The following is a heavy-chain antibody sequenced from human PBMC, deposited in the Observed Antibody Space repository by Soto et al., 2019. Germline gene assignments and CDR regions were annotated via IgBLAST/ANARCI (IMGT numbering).Heavy chain of an antibody. D-gene: IGHD3-9*01. J-gene: IGHJ4*02. CDR2: ISYDGSNK. CDR3: ARSSTLRYFDWLFHY. Sequence: GGSLRLSCAASGFTFSSYAMHWVRQAPGKGLEWVAVISYDGSNKYYADSVKGRFTISRDNSKNTLYLQMNSLRAEDTAVYYCARSSTLRYFDWLFHYWGQGTLVTGYS. CDR1: GFTFSSYA. V-gene: IGHV3-30-3*01.